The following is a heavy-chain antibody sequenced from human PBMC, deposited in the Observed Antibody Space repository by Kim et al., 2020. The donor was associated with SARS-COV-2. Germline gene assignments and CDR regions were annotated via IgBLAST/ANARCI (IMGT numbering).Heavy chain of an antibody. D-gene: IGHD4-17*01. J-gene: IGHJ6*02. CDR1: GFTFSSYA. Sequence: GGSLRLSCAASGFTFSSYAMSWVRQAPGKGLEWVSAISGSGGSTYYADSVKGRFTISRDNSKNTLYLQMNSLRAEDTAVYYCAKPLYASGDYYYYYYVMDVWGQGTTVTVSS. CDR2: ISGSGGST. V-gene: IGHV3-23*01. CDR3: AKPLYASGDYYYYYYVMDV.